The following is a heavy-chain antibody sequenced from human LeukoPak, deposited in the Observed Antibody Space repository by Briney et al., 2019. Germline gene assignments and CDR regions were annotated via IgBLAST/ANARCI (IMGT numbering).Heavy chain of an antibody. Sequence: SVKVSCKASGGTFSSYAISWVRQAPGQGLEWMGRIIPTLGIANYAQKFQGRVTITADKSTSTAYMELSSLRSEDTAVYYCARVGSIAARPGYYGMDVWGQGTTVTVSS. CDR2: IIPTLGIA. D-gene: IGHD6-6*01. CDR1: GGTFSSYA. V-gene: IGHV1-69*04. CDR3: ARVGSIAARPGYYGMDV. J-gene: IGHJ6*02.